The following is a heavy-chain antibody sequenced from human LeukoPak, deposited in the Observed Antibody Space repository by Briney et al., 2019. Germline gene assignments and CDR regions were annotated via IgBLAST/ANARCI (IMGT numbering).Heavy chain of an antibody. CDR3: ARQSISGSSLSYFDY. V-gene: IGHV4-59*01. Sequence: SETLSLTCTVSGGSISSYYWSWIRQPPGKGLEWIGNIYDSGSTNYNPSLKSRVTISVDTSKNQCSLKLSSVTAADTAVYYCARQSISGSSLSYFDYWGQGALVNVSS. J-gene: IGHJ4*02. D-gene: IGHD3-22*01. CDR2: IYDSGST. CDR1: GGSISSYY.